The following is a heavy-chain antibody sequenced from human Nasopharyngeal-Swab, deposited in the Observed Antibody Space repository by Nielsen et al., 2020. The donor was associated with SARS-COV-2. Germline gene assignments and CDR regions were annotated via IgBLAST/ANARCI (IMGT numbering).Heavy chain of an antibody. D-gene: IGHD2-21*02. J-gene: IGHJ1*01. Sequence: GESLKISCVASGFTSSISFIHWVRRAPGKGLVWVSRINSDGSSTNYADSVKGRFTVSRDNAKNTAYLQMDSLAVEDTAMYYCVRGCGGDCPGNDHWGQGPLVTVSS. V-gene: IGHV3-74*01. CDR1: GFTSSISF. CDR3: VRGCGGDCPGNDH. CDR2: INSDGSST.